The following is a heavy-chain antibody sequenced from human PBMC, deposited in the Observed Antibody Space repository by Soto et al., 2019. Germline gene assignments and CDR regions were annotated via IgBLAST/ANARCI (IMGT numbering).Heavy chain of an antibody. CDR2: IWFDGSNK. CDR3: ARAAYTSGYYYFDH. J-gene: IGHJ4*02. V-gene: IGHV3-33*01. Sequence: GGSLRLSCASSGFTFISHAMHWIRQAPGKGLEWVANIWFDGSNKNYADSVKGRFTISRDNSKNTLFLQVNSLRAEDTAIYYCARAAYTSGYYYFDHWGQGTPVTVS. D-gene: IGHD6-19*01. CDR1: GFTFISHA.